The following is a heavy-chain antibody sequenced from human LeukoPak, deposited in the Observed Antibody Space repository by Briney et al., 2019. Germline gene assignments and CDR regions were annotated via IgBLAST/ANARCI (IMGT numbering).Heavy chain of an antibody. CDR1: GFTFRSYA. CDR3: AKDYPQLGPSFDY. D-gene: IGHD1-1*01. CDR2: ISGIGTTM. V-gene: IGHV3-48*03. J-gene: IGHJ4*02. Sequence: PGGSLRLSCEASGFTFRSYAMVWVRQAPGKGLEYISYISGIGTTMYHADSVKGRFTISRDNAKNSVYLQMNSLRAEDTAVYYCAKDYPQLGPSFDYWGQGTLVTVSS.